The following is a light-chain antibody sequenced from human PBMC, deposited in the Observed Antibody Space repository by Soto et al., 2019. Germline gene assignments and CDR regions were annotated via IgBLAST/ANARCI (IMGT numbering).Light chain of an antibody. Sequence: EIVMTKSSATLSVSPAERATLSCRASQSVSSNLAWYQQKPGQAPSLLIYGASTRATGIPARFSGSGCGTEYSPPTSSQQSHDFLAYDCQQYNNRPLWTFVQVSMGDIK. CDR2: GAS. CDR3: QQYNNRPLWT. J-gene: IGKJ1*01. CDR1: QSVSSN. V-gene: IGKV3-15*01.